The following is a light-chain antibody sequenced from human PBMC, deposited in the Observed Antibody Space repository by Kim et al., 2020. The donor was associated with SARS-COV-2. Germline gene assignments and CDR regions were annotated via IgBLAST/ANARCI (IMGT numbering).Light chain of an antibody. CDR2: DAS. V-gene: IGKV3-11*01. CDR3: QQRSNWPSIT. CDR1: QSVSSY. Sequence: SPWERATLSCRASQSVSSYLAWYQQKPGQAPRLLIYDASNRATGIPARFSGSGSGTDFTLTISSLEPEDFAVYYCQQRSNWPSITFGQGTRLEIK. J-gene: IGKJ5*01.